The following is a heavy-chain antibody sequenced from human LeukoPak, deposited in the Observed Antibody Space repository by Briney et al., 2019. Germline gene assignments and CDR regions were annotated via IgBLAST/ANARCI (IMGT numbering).Heavy chain of an antibody. CDR3: ARGGFGFGELVPSDWFDP. CDR1: GGSFSGYY. D-gene: IGHD3-10*01. Sequence: SETLSLTCAVYGGSFSGYYWSWIRQPPGKGLEWIGEINHSGSTDYNPSLKSRVTISVDTSKNQFSLKLSSVTAADTAVYYCARGGFGFGELVPSDWFDPWGQGTLVTVSS. CDR2: INHSGST. V-gene: IGHV4-34*01. J-gene: IGHJ5*02.